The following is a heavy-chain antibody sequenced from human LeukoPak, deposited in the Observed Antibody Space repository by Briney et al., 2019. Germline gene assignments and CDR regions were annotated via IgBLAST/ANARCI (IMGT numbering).Heavy chain of an antibody. J-gene: IGHJ4*02. D-gene: IGHD6-19*01. Sequence: SETLSLTCTASDDSISRDFWTWLRQPPRKGLEWVGYIRYSGRTEYNPSLKSRVTISIQTYKNQFSLKLTSVTAADTAIYYCARLPDVSGWPFDYWGQGILVTVSS. CDR2: IRYSGRT. V-gene: IGHV4-59*01. CDR1: DDSISRDF. CDR3: ARLPDVSGWPFDY.